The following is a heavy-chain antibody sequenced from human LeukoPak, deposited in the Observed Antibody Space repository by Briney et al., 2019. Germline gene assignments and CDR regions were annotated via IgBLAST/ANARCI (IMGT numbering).Heavy chain of an antibody. D-gene: IGHD6-6*01. Sequence: SETLSLTCSVSGGSISSYYWGWIRQPPGKGLEWIGSIYHSGSTYYNPSLKSRVTISVDTSKNQFSLKLSSVTAADTAVYYCARDVYSSSGFDYWGQGTLVTVSS. CDR1: GGSISSYY. V-gene: IGHV4-38-2*02. CDR3: ARDVYSSSGFDY. CDR2: IYHSGST. J-gene: IGHJ4*02.